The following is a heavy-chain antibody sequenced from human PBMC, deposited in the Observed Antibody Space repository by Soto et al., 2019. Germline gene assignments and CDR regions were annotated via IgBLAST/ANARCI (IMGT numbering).Heavy chain of an antibody. D-gene: IGHD6-6*01. V-gene: IGHV4-34*01. Sequence: QVQLQQWGAGLLKPSETLSLTCAVYGGSFSGYYWSWIRQPPGKGLEWIGEITHSGSTNYNPSLKSRVTISVDKSKNQFSLKLSSVTAADTAVYYCARVGSSSTIAEYFQHWGQGTLVTVSS. CDR2: ITHSGST. CDR1: GGSFSGYY. J-gene: IGHJ1*01. CDR3: ARVGSSSTIAEYFQH.